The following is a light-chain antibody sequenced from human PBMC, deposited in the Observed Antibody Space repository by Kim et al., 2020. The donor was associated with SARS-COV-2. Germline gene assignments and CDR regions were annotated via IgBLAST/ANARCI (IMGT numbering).Light chain of an antibody. CDR2: DVD. Sequence: GQSISISCTGTSNDIGQYNYVYWYRQHPSKAPQLLIYDVDRRPSGVPHRFSGSKSGNTASLAISGLLPEDQGEYYCASYAVAYTYVFGTGTKVTVL. J-gene: IGLJ1*01. V-gene: IGLV2-11*03. CDR3: ASYAVAYTYV. CDR1: SNDIGQYNY.